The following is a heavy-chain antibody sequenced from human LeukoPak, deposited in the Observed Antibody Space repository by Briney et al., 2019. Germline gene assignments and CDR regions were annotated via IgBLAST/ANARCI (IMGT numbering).Heavy chain of an antibody. D-gene: IGHD3-22*01. J-gene: IGHJ4*02. Sequence: GGFLRLSCAASGFTFSSYSMNWVRQAPGKGLEWVSSISSSSSYIYYADSVKGRFTISRDNAKNSLYLQMNSLRAEDTAVYYCARDVDYYDSSGNFDYWGQGTLVTVSS. CDR1: GFTFSSYS. CDR2: ISSSSSYI. CDR3: ARDVDYYDSSGNFDY. V-gene: IGHV3-21*01.